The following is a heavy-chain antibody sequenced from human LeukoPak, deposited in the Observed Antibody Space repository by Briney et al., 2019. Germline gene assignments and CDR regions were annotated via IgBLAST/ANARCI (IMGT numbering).Heavy chain of an antibody. CDR1: DDSIRTNTYY. J-gene: IGHJ5*02. Sequence: PSETLSLTCTVSDDSIRTNTYYWGWIRQPPGKGLEWIGSIYYSGSTYYSPSLKSRVTISIDTSKNQFSLKLTSVTAPDTAIYYCARHRGECLSATCPAEYNWFDPWGQGTLVTVSS. V-gene: IGHV4-39*01. CDR2: IYYSGST. CDR3: ARHRGECLSATCPAEYNWFDP. D-gene: IGHD3-10*01.